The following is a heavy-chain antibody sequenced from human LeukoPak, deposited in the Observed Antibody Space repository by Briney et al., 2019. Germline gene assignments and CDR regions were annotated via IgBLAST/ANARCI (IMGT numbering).Heavy chain of an antibody. Sequence: SRTQSLICAISGDSVSSNSAAWNWIRQSPSRGLEWLGRTYYRSKYYNDYAVSVKSRITIHPHTSKNQFSLQLTSVTPEDTAVYYCARDWSGCLDYCGQRTLGTVSS. CDR2: TYYRSKYYN. J-gene: IGHJ4*02. D-gene: IGHD3-3*01. V-gene: IGHV6-1*01. CDR1: GDSVSSNSAA. CDR3: ARDWSGCLDY.